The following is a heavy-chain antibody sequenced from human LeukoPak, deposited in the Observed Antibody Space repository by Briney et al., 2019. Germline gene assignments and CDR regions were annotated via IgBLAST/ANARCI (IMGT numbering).Heavy chain of an antibody. CDR1: GYTFTSYG. CDR2: INPNSGGT. J-gene: IGHJ4*02. Sequence: ASVTVSCTASGYTFTSYGISWVRQAPGQGLEWMGRINPNSGGTNYAQKFQGRVTMTRDTSISTAYMELSRLRSDDTAVYYCARGHSSSIPPDYWGQGTLVTVSS. D-gene: IGHD6-6*01. V-gene: IGHV1-2*06. CDR3: ARGHSSSIPPDY.